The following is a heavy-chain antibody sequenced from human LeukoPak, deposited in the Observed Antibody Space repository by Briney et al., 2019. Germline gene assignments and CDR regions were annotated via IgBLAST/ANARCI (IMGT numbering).Heavy chain of an antibody. D-gene: IGHD3-10*02. Sequence: SETLSLTCAVSGGSISSYYWNWIRQPPGKGLEWIGYIYYSGSTNYNPSLKSRVTISIDTSKNQLSLQLSSVTAADTAIYYCATDVRGLVPYYFDFWGRGTLVTVSS. CDR1: GGSISSYY. CDR3: ATDVRGLVPYYFDF. V-gene: IGHV4-59*01. J-gene: IGHJ4*02. CDR2: IYYSGST.